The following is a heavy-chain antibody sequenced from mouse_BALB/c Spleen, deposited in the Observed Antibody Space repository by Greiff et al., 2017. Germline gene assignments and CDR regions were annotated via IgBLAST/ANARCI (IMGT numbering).Heavy chain of an antibody. CDR3: ARHRYDVGGPYYYAMDY. Sequence: EVMLVESGGGLVQPGGSLKLSCAASGFTFSSYTMSWVRQTPEKRLEWVAYISNGGGSTYYPDTVKGRFTISRDNAKNTLYLQMSSLKSEDTAMYYCARHRYDVGGPYYYAMDYWGQGTSVTVSS. CDR1: GFTFSSYT. CDR2: ISNGGGST. J-gene: IGHJ4*01. D-gene: IGHD2-14*01. V-gene: IGHV5-12-2*01.